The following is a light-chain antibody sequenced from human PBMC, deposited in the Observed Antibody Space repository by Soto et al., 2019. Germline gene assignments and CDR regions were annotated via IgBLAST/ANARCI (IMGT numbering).Light chain of an antibody. Sequence: EIVMTQSPATLSVSPGERATLSCRASQSVSSNLAWYQQKPGQAPRLLIYGASTSAPGIPGRFSGSGSGTEFTPTISGLQSEDFAGYYCQQYNNWPPYTCGQGTKLEIK. CDR3: QQYNNWPPYT. CDR1: QSVSSN. CDR2: GAS. V-gene: IGKV3-15*01. J-gene: IGKJ2*01.